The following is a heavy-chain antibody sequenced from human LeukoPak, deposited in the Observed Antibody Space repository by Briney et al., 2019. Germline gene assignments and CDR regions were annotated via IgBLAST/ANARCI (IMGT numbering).Heavy chain of an antibody. D-gene: IGHD6-19*01. V-gene: IGHV3-48*03. Sequence: GGSLRLSCAASGFTLSSYEMNWVRQAPGRGREGGSYISSSGSTIYYADSVKGRFTISRDNAKNSLYLQMNSLRAEDTAVYYCARDPVAGVFDYWGQGTLVTVSS. CDR1: GFTLSSYE. J-gene: IGHJ4*02. CDR3: ARDPVAGVFDY. CDR2: ISSSGSTI.